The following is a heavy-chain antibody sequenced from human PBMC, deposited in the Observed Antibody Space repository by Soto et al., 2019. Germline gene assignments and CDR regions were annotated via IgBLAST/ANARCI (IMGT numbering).Heavy chain of an antibody. V-gene: IGHV4-39*02. D-gene: IGHD2-15*01. Sequence: SETLSLTCPVSDGSINWSPDYWGWLRQPPGKEPQWIASVHYTASTYYNPSLKSRVTISVDTSKNQFSLNLRSVTAADTAIYYCGRATPGYPGRAFHIWGQGKMVTVSS. J-gene: IGHJ3*02. CDR3: GRATPGYPGRAFHI. CDR2: VHYTAST. CDR1: DGSINWSPDY.